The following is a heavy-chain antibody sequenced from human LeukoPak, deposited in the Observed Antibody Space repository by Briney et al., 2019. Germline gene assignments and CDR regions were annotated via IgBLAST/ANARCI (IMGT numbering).Heavy chain of an antibody. V-gene: IGHV4-4*07. D-gene: IGHD2-21*02. J-gene: IGHJ3*02. CDR1: GGSISSYS. Sequence: SETLSLTCTVSGGSISSYSWSWIRQPAGKGLEWIGHMYTSGITNYNPSLKSRVTMSVDTSKKQFSLKLSSATAADTAVYYCASRDANTAAAFDIWGQGTMLTVSS. CDR3: ASRDANTAAAFDI. CDR2: MYTSGIT.